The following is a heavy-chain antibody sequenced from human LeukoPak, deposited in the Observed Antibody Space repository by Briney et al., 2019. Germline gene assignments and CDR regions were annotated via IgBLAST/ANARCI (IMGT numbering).Heavy chain of an antibody. CDR2: IDNYSGDT. CDR1: GYTFTSIG. J-gene: IGHJ6*02. D-gene: IGHD6-19*01. CDR3: ARDYSIRVAASSYGMDV. V-gene: IGHV1-18*01. Sequence: ASVKVSCKGSGYTFTSIGLSWVRQAPGQGLEWMGWIDNYSGDTEYAQNFQGRVTMTTVTTTSTAYMELRSLRSDDTAVYYCARDYSIRVAASSYGMDVWGQGTTVTVSS.